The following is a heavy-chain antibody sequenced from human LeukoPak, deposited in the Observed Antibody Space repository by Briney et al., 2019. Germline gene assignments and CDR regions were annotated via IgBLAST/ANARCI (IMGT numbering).Heavy chain of an antibody. D-gene: IGHD2-2*01. CDR3: ARAPVPDPYYYYGMDV. Sequence: PGGSLRLSCAASGFTFSSYAMSWVRQAPGKGLEWVSAISGSGGSTYYADSVKGRFTISRDNSKNTLYLQMNSLRAEDTAVYYCARAPVPDPYYYYGMDVWGQGTTVTVSS. V-gene: IGHV3-23*01. J-gene: IGHJ6*02. CDR2: ISGSGGST. CDR1: GFTFSSYA.